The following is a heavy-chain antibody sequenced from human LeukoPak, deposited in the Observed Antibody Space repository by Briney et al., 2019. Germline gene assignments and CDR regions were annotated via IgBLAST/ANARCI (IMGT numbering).Heavy chain of an antibody. CDR1: GGSISGYY. CDR2: IYDSGST. J-gene: IGHJ6*02. CDR3: ARVGGTNYYYYGMDV. D-gene: IGHD3-10*01. Sequence: SETLSLTCTVSGGSISGYYWSWIRQPPGKGLEWIGYIYDSGSTNYNPSLKSRVTISVDTSKNQFSLKLSSVTAADMAVYYCARVGGTNYYYYGMDVWGQGATVTVSS. V-gene: IGHV4-59*01.